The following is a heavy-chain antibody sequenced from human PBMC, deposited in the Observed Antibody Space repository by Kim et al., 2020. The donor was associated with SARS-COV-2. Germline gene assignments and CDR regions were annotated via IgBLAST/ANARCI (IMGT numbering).Heavy chain of an antibody. CDR2: IIPIFGTA. CDR1: GGTFSSYA. J-gene: IGHJ5*02. V-gene: IGHV1-69*13. D-gene: IGHD3-10*01. CDR3: ARGLVGSGMEDWFDP. Sequence: SVKVSCKASGGTFSSYAISWVRQAPGQGLEWMGGIIPIFGTANYAQKFQGRVTITADESTSTAYMELSSLRSEDTAVYYCARGLVGSGMEDWFDPWGQGTLVTVSS.